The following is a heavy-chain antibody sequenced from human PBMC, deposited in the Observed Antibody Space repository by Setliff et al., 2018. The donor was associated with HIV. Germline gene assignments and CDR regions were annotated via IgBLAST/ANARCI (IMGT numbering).Heavy chain of an antibody. CDR1: GGSISSGSYY. CDR2: IYTSGST. D-gene: IGHD3-16*01. CDR3: ARTTTFFDY. V-gene: IGHV4-61*02. Sequence: SETLSLTCTVSGGSISSGSYYWSWIRQPAGKGLEWIGRIYTSGSTNYNPSLKSRVTISVDTSKNQFSLKLSSVTAADTAVYYCARTTTFFDYWGQGTLVTVSS. J-gene: IGHJ4*02.